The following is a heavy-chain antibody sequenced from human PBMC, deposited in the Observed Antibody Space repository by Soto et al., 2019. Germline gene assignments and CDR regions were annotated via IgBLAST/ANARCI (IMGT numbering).Heavy chain of an antibody. D-gene: IGHD2-15*01. CDR3: ARAMRGEDIVVVVAATFASNAFDI. V-gene: IGHV1-2*02. J-gene: IGHJ3*02. CDR1: GYTFTGYY. Sequence: ASVKVSCKASGYTFTGYYMHWVRQAPGQGLEWMGWINPNSGGTNYAQKFQGRVTMTRDTSISTAYMELSRLRSDDTAVYYCARAMRGEDIVVVVAATFASNAFDIWGQGTMVTVSS. CDR2: INPNSGGT.